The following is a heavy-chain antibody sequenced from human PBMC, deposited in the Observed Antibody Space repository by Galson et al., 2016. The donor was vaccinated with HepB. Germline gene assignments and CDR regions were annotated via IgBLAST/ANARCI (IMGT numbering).Heavy chain of an antibody. D-gene: IGHD3-10*01. CDR3: AHRPSYYGSGSTSFDI. V-gene: IGHV2-5*01. CDR1: GFSLTTSGVG. J-gene: IGHJ3*02. Sequence: PAPVKPTQTLTLTCTCSGFSLTTSGVGVAWIRQPPGKALEWLALIYWNDDQRYSPSLKSRLTITKDTSKNQVVLTMTNMDPVDTAPYYCAHRPSYYGSGSTSFDIWGQGTMVTVSS. CDR2: IYWNDDQ.